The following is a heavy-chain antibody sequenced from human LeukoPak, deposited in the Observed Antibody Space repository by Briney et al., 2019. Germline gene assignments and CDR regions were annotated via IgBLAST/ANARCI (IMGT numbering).Heavy chain of an antibody. Sequence: GGSLRLSCAVSGFTFSNYWMDWVRQTPGKGLVWVSLIHSGGRTTAYADSVQGRFTISRDNAKNTLYLQMNSLRVEDTAVYYCARGYFGPDYWGQGTLVTVSS. J-gene: IGHJ4*02. CDR2: IHSGGRTT. CDR1: GFTFSNYW. CDR3: ARGYFGPDY. D-gene: IGHD2/OR15-2a*01. V-gene: IGHV3-74*01.